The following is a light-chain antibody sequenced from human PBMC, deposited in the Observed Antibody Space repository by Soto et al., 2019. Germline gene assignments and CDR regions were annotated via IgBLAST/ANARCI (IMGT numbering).Light chain of an antibody. Sequence: DIQLTHSPSYLSASAGHRVTITCRTIQSISSSLTWYQHKPGEAPKLLIYAASSLQSGVPSRFSGSGSGTDFTLTISSLQPEDCATYYCQKSYSSPPTFGQGTKV. V-gene: IGKV1-39*01. CDR1: QSISSS. J-gene: IGKJ1*01. CDR2: AAS. CDR3: QKSYSSPPT.